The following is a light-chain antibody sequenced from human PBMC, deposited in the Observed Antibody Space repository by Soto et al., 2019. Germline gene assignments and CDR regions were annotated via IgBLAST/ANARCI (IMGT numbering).Light chain of an antibody. J-gene: IGKJ3*01. V-gene: IGKV1-39*01. Sequence: DIQMTQSPSSLSASVGDRVTITCRATENSRRYLNWYQQKPGKAPNLLISGASSLQSGVPSRFSGSGSGTDFTLTITSLQPEDFATYYCQQSYSTPFTFGPGTKVDIK. CDR1: ENSRRY. CDR3: QQSYSTPFT. CDR2: GAS.